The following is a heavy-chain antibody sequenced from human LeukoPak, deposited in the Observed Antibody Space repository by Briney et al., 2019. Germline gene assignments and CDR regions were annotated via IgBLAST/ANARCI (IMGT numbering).Heavy chain of an antibody. CDR3: ARQALVDAINWFDP. D-gene: IGHD3-3*02. V-gene: IGHV5-51*01. J-gene: IGHJ5*02. CDR2: IHPPDSNT. CDR1: GSSFTSHW. Sequence: GESLKISCKGSGSSFTSHWIGWVRQMPGKGLELMGIIHPPDSNTRYSPSFQGQVTISVDKSISTAYLQWSSLKASDTAMYYCARQALVDAINWFDPWGQGTLVTVSS.